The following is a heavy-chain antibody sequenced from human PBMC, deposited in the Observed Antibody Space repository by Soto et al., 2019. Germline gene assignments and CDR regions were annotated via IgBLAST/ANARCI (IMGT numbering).Heavy chain of an antibody. Sequence: GGSLRLSCAASGFTFSSYSMNWVRQAPGKGLEWVSSISSSSSYIYYADSVKGRFTISRDNAKNSLYLQMNSLRAEDTAVYYCVKGEFYYDSSAYYPFDSWGQGTLVTVSS. D-gene: IGHD3-22*01. V-gene: IGHV3-21*01. J-gene: IGHJ4*02. CDR3: VKGEFYYDSSAYYPFDS. CDR2: ISSSSSYI. CDR1: GFTFSSYS.